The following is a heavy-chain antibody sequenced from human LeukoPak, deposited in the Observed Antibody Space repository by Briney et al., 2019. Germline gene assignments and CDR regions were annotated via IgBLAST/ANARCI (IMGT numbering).Heavy chain of an antibody. CDR1: GFTFSDYY. V-gene: IGHV4-59*01. D-gene: IGHD2-2*01. CDR2: IYYSGST. J-gene: IGHJ4*02. Sequence: GSLRLSCAASGFTFSDYYMSWIRQAPGKGLEWIGYIYYSGSTNYNPSLKSRVTISVDTSKNQFSLKLSSVTAADTAVYYCASSWGVVPAASRWGFDYWGQGTLVTVSS. CDR3: ASSWGVVPAASRWGFDY.